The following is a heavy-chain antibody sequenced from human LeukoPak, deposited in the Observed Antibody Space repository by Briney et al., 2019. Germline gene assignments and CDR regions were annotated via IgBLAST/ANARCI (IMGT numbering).Heavy chain of an antibody. CDR2: IFYSGGS. CDR3: ARQVDYYYYMDV. CDR1: GGSISRSSYY. D-gene: IGHD2-15*01. Sequence: SETLSLTCTVSGGSISRSSYYWGWIRQPPGKGLEWIGNIFYSGGSSYNPSLTSRVTISVDTSKNHFSLKLTSVTAADTAVYYCARQVDYYYYMDVWGKGTTVTVSS. J-gene: IGHJ6*03. V-gene: IGHV4-39*01.